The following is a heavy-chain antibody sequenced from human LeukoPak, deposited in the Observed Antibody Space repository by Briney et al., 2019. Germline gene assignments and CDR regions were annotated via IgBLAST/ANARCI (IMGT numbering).Heavy chain of an antibody. V-gene: IGHV4-34*01. CDR1: GGSFSGYY. D-gene: IGHD1-26*01. CDR2: INHSGST. J-gene: IGHJ4*02. Sequence: PSETLSLTCAVYGGSFSGYYWSWIRQSPGKGLEWIGEINHSGSTNYNPSLKSRVTISVDTSKNQFSLKLSSVTAADTAVYYCARGHFGGSYYFDYWGQGTLVTVSS. CDR3: ARGHFGGSYYFDY.